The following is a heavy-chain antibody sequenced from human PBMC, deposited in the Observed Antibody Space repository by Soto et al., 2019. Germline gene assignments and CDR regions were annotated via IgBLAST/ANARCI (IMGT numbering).Heavy chain of an antibody. CDR2: ISYDGSNK. Sequence: QVQLVESGGGVVQPGRSLRLSCAASGFTFSSYAMHWVRQAPGKGLEWVAVISYDGSNKYYADSVKGRFTISRDNSKNTLYLQMNSLRAEDTAVYYCARDREYNWFDPWGLGTLVTVSS. CDR1: GFTFSSYA. CDR3: ARDREYNWFDP. J-gene: IGHJ5*02. V-gene: IGHV3-30-3*01.